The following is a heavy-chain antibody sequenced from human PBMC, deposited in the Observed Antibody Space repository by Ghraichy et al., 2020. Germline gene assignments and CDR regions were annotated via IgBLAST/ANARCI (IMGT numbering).Heavy chain of an antibody. D-gene: IGHD6-19*01. CDR2: ISSSSSTI. V-gene: IGHV3-48*02. J-gene: IGHJ5*02. CDR3: ATAGLDEIAVAGNALARET. Sequence: GGSLRLSCAASGFTFSSYSMNWVRQAPGKGLEWVSYISSSSSTIYYADSVKGRFTISRDNAKNSLYLQMNSLRDEDTAVYYWATAGLDEIAVAGNALARETWGQGTLVTVSS. CDR1: GFTFSSYS.